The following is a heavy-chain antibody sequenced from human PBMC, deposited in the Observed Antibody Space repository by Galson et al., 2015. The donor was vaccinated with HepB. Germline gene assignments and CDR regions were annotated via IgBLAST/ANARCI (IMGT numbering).Heavy chain of an antibody. V-gene: IGHV1-8*01. J-gene: IGHJ4*02. Sequence: SVKVSCKASGYTFTSYDINWVRQATGQGLEWMGWMNPNSGNTGYAQKFQGRVTMTRNTSISTAYMELSSLRSEDTAVYYCARGPRYCSGGSCYRAFYWGQGTLVTVSS. D-gene: IGHD2-15*01. CDR3: ARGPRYCSGGSCYRAFY. CDR1: GYTFTSYD. CDR2: MNPNSGNT.